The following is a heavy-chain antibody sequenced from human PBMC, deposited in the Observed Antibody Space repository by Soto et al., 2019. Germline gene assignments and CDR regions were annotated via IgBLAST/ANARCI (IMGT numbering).Heavy chain of an antibody. Sequence: EVQLVESGGGLVQPGGSLRLSCTASGFTFSSYSINWVRQAPGQGLEWISYISSTSATIYYAESVRGRFTVSRDNAKNSVYLQMNSLRAEDTAVYFCARAKSLEYNWFHTLGQGTPVTVSS. J-gene: IGHJ5*02. CDR2: ISSTSATI. CDR3: ARAKSLEYNWFHT. V-gene: IGHV3-48*01. CDR1: GFTFSSYS.